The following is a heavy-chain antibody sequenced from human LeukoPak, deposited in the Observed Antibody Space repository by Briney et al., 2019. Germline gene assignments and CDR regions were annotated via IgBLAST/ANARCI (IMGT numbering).Heavy chain of an antibody. D-gene: IGHD1-26*01. CDR1: GGSISSYY. J-gene: IGHJ5*02. Sequence: PSETLSLTCTVSGGSISSYYWSWIRQPPGKGLEWIGYIYYSGSTNYNPSLKSRVTLSVDTSKNQFSLRLSSVTAADTAVYYCARDRRVGATTWFDPWGQGTLVTVSS. CDR2: IYYSGST. CDR3: ARDRRVGATTWFDP. V-gene: IGHV4-59*12.